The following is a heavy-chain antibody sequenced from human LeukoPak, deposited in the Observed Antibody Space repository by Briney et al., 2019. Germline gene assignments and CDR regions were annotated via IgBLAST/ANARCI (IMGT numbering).Heavy chain of an antibody. J-gene: IGHJ4*02. CDR3: AAVVDISNAVPY. CDR1: GYTFTSYD. V-gene: IGHV1-8*01. Sequence: ASVKVSYTASGYTFTSYDINWVRQATGHGLEWMGWMNLNSGNTGYAQKFQGRVTMTRNTSISTAYMELSSLRSEDTAVYYCAAVVDISNAVPYWGQGTLVTVSS. CDR2: MNLNSGNT. D-gene: IGHD2-2*01.